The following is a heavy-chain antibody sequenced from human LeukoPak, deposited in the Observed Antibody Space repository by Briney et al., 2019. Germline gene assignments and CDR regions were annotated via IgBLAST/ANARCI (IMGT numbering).Heavy chain of an antibody. Sequence: SETLSLTCTVSGGSISSSSYYWGWIRQPPGRGLEWIGSIYYSGSTYYNPSLKSRVTISVDTSKNQFSLKLSSVTAADTAVYYCAKRGMVRGVTIDYWGQGTLVTVSS. CDR3: AKRGMVRGVTIDY. D-gene: IGHD3-10*01. V-gene: IGHV4-39*01. CDR2: IYYSGST. CDR1: GGSISSSSYY. J-gene: IGHJ4*02.